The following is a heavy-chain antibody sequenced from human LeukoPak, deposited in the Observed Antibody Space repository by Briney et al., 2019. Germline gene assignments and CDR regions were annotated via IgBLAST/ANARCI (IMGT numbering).Heavy chain of an antibody. CDR2: LSANDGTT. J-gene: IGHJ4*02. V-gene: IGHV3-23*01. CDR1: GFTFSSYA. Sequence: GGSLSLSCAASGFTFSSYAMSWVRQAPGKGLEWVSGLSANDGTTYYADSVKGRFTISRDDSKNTLYLQMNNLRVEDTAVYYCAPGSYFDYWGQGTLVTVSS. CDR3: APGSYFDY. D-gene: IGHD1-26*01.